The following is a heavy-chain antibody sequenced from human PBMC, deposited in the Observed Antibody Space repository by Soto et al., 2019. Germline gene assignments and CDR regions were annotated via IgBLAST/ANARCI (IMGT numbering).Heavy chain of an antibody. Sequence: GGSLRLCCAASGFTFRNYGMNWVRQAPGKGVEWVSYIGLGSSTKYYADSVKGRFTISRDNAKNSLYLQMNSLRAEDTAVYYCARDQLYYNDISGRPLNAFDVWGQGTMVTVSS. V-gene: IGHV3-48*01. CDR1: GFTFRNYG. J-gene: IGHJ3*01. CDR2: IGLGSSTK. CDR3: ARDQLYYNDISGRPLNAFDV. D-gene: IGHD3-22*01.